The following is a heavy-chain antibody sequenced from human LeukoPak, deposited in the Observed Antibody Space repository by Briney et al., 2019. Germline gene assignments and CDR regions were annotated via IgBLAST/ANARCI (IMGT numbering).Heavy chain of an antibody. CDR1: GGSINTYY. Sequence: SETLSLTCTVSGGSINTYYWSWIRQPPGKGLEWIGYIYYSGSTNYNPSLKSRVTISVDTSKNQFSLKLSSVTAADTAVYYCARGSGSSWFYWGQGTLVTVSS. CDR2: IYYSGST. CDR3: ARGSGSSWFY. V-gene: IGHV4-59*01. J-gene: IGHJ4*02. D-gene: IGHD6-13*01.